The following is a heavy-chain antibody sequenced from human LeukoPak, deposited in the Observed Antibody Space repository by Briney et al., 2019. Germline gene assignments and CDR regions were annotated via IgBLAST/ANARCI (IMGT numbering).Heavy chain of an antibody. J-gene: IGHJ4*02. Sequence: PGGSLRLSCAASGFTFSSCAMSWVRQAPGKGLEWVSGISGSGGSTYYADSVKGRFTISRDNSKNTLYLQMNSLRAEDTAVYYCAKDDQTYSNYGFDYWGQGTLVTVSS. CDR1: GFTFSSCA. V-gene: IGHV3-23*01. D-gene: IGHD4-11*01. CDR2: ISGSGGST. CDR3: AKDDQTYSNYGFDY.